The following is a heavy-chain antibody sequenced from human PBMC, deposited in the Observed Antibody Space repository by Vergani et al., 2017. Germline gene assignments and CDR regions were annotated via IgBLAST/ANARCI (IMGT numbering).Heavy chain of an antibody. Sequence: EVQLLESGGDLVQPGGSLRLSCAASGFTFIMHAMSWVRQAPGKGLEWVSTLSSSDRRTHYADSVKGRFTISRDNAKNSMYLEMHSLRVEDTAVYYCKRDQGLWSGYYYYYYMDVWGNGTTVTVSS. CDR1: GFTFIMHA. CDR3: KRDQGLWSGYYYYYYMDV. V-gene: IGHV3-23*01. D-gene: IGHD3-3*01. CDR2: LSSSDRRT. J-gene: IGHJ6*03.